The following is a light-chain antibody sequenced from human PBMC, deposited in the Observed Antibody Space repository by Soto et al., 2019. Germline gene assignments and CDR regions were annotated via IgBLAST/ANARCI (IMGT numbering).Light chain of an antibody. CDR3: SSYGGNNNVL. V-gene: IGLV2-8*01. J-gene: IGLJ2*01. CDR2: EVT. CDR1: SSDVGGYNF. Sequence: QSALTQPPSASGSPGRSVTISCTGASSDVGGYNFVSWYQQHPGKAPKLLIYEVTKRPSGVPDRFSGSRSGNTASLTVSGLQAEDEADYYCSSYGGNNNVLFGGGTKLTVL.